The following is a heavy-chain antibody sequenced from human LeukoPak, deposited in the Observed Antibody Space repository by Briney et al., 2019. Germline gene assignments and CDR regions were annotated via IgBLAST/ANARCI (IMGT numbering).Heavy chain of an antibody. D-gene: IGHD3-3*01. V-gene: IGHV3-21*01. CDR1: GFTISSHS. CDR3: ARERFLEWDDAFDI. Sequence: GGSLRLSCVVSGFTISSHSMNWVRQAPGKGLEWVSSISENSKDIFYVDSVKGRFTISRDNAKNSLYLQMNSLRADDTAVYYCARERFLEWDDAFDIWGQGTMVTVSS. J-gene: IGHJ3*02. CDR2: ISENSKDI.